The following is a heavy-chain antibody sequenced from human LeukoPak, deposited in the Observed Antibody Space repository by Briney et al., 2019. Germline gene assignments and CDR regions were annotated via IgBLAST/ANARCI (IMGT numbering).Heavy chain of an antibody. CDR2: IYHSGST. J-gene: IGHJ1*01. V-gene: IGHV4-38-2*02. D-gene: IGHD3-10*01. CDR1: GYSISSGYY. CDR3: ARAGSGRDFQH. Sequence: PSETLSLTCTVSGYSISSGYYWGWIRQPPGKGLEWIGTIYHSGSTYYNPSLKSRVTISVDTSKNQFALKLSSVTAADTAVYYCARAGSGRDFQHWGQGTLVTVSS.